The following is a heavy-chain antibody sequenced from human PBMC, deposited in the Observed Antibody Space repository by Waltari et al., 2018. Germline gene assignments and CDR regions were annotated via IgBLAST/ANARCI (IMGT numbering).Heavy chain of an antibody. J-gene: IGHJ5*02. CDR2: IRHPGNT. D-gene: IGHD3-3*01. CDR1: GASFSYYY. Sequence: QVQLQQWGAGLLGPSETLSLTCAVSGASFSYYYWGWVRQPPGKGLEWIGQIRHPGNTNYNPSLKSRVAISIDTARSQFSLRLSSVTAADTALYFCTRGGNYDFWSHRPFVDPWGQGTLVTVSS. CDR3: TRGGNYDFWSHRPFVDP. V-gene: IGHV4-34*01.